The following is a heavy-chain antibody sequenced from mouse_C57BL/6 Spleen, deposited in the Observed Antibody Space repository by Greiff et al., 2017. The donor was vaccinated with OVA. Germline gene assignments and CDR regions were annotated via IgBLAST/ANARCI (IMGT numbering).Heavy chain of an antibody. CDR3: ASTGTLYFDV. D-gene: IGHD4-1*02. CDR2: IYPNSGST. V-gene: IGHV1-64*01. J-gene: IGHJ1*03. Sequence: QVQLKQPGAELVKPGASVKLSCKASGYTFTSYWMHWVKQRPGQGLEWIGMIYPNSGSTNYNEKFKSKATLTVDKSSSTAYMHISSLTSEDSAVYYCASTGTLYFDVWGTGTTVTVSS. CDR1: GYTFTSYW.